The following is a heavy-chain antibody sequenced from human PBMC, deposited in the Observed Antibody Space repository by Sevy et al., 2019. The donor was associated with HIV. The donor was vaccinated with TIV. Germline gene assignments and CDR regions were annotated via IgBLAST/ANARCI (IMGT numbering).Heavy chain of an antibody. J-gene: IGHJ4*02. CDR2: IKQDGSEK. CDR1: GFTFSNYW. CDR3: AVDVVVNDVAFDY. Sequence: GGSLRLSCAASGFTFSNYWMTWVRQAPGKGLEWVANIKQDGSEKFYVDSVKGRFTISRGNAKKSLYLQMNSLRAEDTAVYYCAVDVVVNDVAFDYWGQGTLVTVSS. V-gene: IGHV3-7*01. D-gene: IGHD2-15*01.